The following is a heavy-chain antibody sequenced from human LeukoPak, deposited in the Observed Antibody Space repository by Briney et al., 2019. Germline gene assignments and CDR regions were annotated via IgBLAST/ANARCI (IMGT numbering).Heavy chain of an antibody. J-gene: IGHJ4*02. CDR3: ARGPRITIFGVVITLFDY. CDR2: ISYDGSNR. D-gene: IGHD3-3*01. V-gene: IGHV3-30-3*01. CDR1: GFTFSSYA. Sequence: GGSLRLSCAASGFTFSSYAMHWVRQAPGKGLEWVAVISYDGSNRYYADSVKGRFTISRDNSKNTLYLQMNSLRAEDTAVYYCARGPRITIFGVVITLFDYWGQGTLVTVSS.